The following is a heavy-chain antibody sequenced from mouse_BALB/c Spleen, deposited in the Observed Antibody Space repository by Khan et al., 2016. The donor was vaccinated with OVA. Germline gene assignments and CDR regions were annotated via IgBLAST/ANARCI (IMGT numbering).Heavy chain of an antibody. V-gene: IGHV1-87*01. CDR3: ASYRYDYVDY. D-gene: IGHD2-14*01. CDR1: GYTFTSYW. CDR2: IYPGDGDT. Sequence: QVQLKESGAELARPGASVKLSCKSSGYTFTSYWMQWVKQRPGQGLEWIGAIYPGDGDTRYTQKFKGKATLTADKSSSTAYMQLSRLASEDSAVYYCASYRYDYVDYWGQGTTLTVSS. J-gene: IGHJ2*01.